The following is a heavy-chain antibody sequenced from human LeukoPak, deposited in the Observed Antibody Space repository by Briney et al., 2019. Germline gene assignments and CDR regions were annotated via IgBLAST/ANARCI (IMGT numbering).Heavy chain of an antibody. CDR2: IYYSGST. D-gene: IGHD6-13*01. V-gene: IGHV4-59*01. CDR1: GGSISSDY. J-gene: IGHJ5*02. Sequence: SETLSLTCTVSGGSISSDYWSWIRQPPGKGLEWIGYIYYSGSTNYNPSLKSRVTISVDTSKNQFSLKLSSVTAADTAVYYCVRAPYSSSWSHWFDPWGQGTLVTVSS. CDR3: VRAPYSSSWSHWFDP.